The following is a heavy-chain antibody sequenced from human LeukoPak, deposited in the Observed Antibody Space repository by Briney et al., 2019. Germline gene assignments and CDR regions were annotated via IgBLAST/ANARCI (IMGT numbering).Heavy chain of an antibody. CDR2: ICSGGST. J-gene: IGHJ4*02. D-gene: IGHD2-15*01. Sequence: GGSLRLSCAASGFTVSSNYMSWVRQAPGKGLEWVSVICSGGSTYYADSVKGRFTISRDNAKNSLSLQVNSLRAEDTAVYYCARGSNTVGVWGEGTLVTVSS. V-gene: IGHV3-53*01. CDR3: ARGSNTVGV. CDR1: GFTVSSNY.